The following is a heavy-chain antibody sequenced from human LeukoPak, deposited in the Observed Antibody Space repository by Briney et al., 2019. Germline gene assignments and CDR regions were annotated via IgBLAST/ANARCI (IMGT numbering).Heavy chain of an antibody. D-gene: IGHD3-22*01. Sequence: YPSETLSLTCDVFGGSFTDYFWTWIRQSPGKGLEWIGEINDYTGNTNYNSSLNSRVSISLEKSKNQFSLELRSVTAADTAVYYCARGRIAKIVVVHSFHYGMDVWGQGTTVTVPS. CDR1: GGSFTDYF. CDR3: ARGRIAKIVVVHSFHYGMDV. J-gene: IGHJ6*02. CDR2: INDYTGNT. V-gene: IGHV4-34*01.